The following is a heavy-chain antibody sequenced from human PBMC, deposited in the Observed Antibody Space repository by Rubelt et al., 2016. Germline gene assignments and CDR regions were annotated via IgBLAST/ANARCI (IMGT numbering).Heavy chain of an antibody. D-gene: IGHD2/OR15-2a*01. CDR3: ARDNSDSTSSWWFDL. CDR1: GYTFIAYY. V-gene: IGHV1-2*02. J-gene: IGHJ5*02. CDR2: INPNSGGT. Sequence: QVQLVQSGAEVKKPGASVKVSCKASGYTFIAYYIHWVRQAPGQGLEWMGWINPNSGGTNYAQKFQGRVTMTWDTSITTAYMDLSRLRSDDTAVYYCARDNSDSTSSWWFDLWGQGTLVTVSS.